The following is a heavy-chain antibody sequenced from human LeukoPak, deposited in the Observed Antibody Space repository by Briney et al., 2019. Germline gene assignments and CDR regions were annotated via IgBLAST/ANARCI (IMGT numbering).Heavy chain of an antibody. CDR3: ARDFDYYYYGMDV. CDR1: GYTFTGYY. V-gene: IGHV1-2*02. Sequence: ASVKVSCKASGYTFTGYYMHWGRQAPGQGLEWMGWINPNSGGTNYAQKFQGRVTMTRDTSISTAYMELSRLRSDDTAVYYCARDFDYYYYGMDVWGQGTTVTVSS. J-gene: IGHJ6*02. CDR2: INPNSGGT. D-gene: IGHD3-3*01.